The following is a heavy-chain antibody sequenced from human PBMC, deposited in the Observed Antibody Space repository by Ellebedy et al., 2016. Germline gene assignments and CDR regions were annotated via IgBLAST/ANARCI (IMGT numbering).Heavy chain of an antibody. CDR3: ARGQGAARPNPYYYYYYMDV. J-gene: IGHJ6*03. Sequence: GESLKISXKGSGYSFTSYWISWVRQMPGKGLEWMGRIDPSDSYTNYSPSFQGHVTISADKSISTAYLQWSSLKASDTAMYYCARGQGAARPNPYYYYYYMDVWGKGTTVTVSS. CDR2: IDPSDSYT. CDR1: GYSFTSYW. D-gene: IGHD6-6*01. V-gene: IGHV5-10-1*01.